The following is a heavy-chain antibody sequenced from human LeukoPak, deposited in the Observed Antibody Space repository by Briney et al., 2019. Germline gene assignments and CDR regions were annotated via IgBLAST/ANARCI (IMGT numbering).Heavy chain of an antibody. D-gene: IGHD3-22*01. CDR1: GGTFSSYA. J-gene: IGHJ4*02. CDR3: ARDPYYYDSSGYSTDFDY. CDR2: IIPIFGTA. Sequence: ASVKVSCKASGGTFSSYAISWVRQAPGQGLEWMGGIIPIFGTANYAQKFQGRVTMTRDMSTSTVYMELSSLRSEDTAVYYCARDPYYYDSSGYSTDFDYWGQGTLVTVSS. V-gene: IGHV1-69*05.